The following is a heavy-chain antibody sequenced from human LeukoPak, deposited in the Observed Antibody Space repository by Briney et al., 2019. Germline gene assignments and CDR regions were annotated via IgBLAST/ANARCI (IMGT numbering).Heavy chain of an antibody. J-gene: IGHJ4*02. V-gene: IGHV3-48*03. CDR3: AKEGGYNYLYFDY. Sequence: PGGSLRLSCAASGFTFSSYEMNWVRQAPGKGLEWVSHISSSGSTIYYADSVRGRFTISRDNAKNSLYLQMNSLRAEDTAVYYCAKEGGYNYLYFDYWGQGTLVTVSS. CDR1: GFTFSSYE. CDR2: ISSSGSTI. D-gene: IGHD5-24*01.